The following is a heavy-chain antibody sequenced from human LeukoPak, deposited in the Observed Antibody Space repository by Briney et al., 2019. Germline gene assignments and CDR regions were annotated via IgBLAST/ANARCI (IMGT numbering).Heavy chain of an antibody. CDR3: AKDGRVLRYFDWLSNDDNWFDP. CDR1: GFTFSNYG. J-gene: IGHJ5*02. V-gene: IGHV3-30*18. Sequence: GGSLRLSCAASGFTFSNYGMHWVRQAPGKGLEWVAVISYDGSNKYYADSVKGRFTISRDNSKNTLYLQMNSLRAEDTAVYYCAKDGRVLRYFDWLSNDDNWFDPWGQGTLSPSPQ. D-gene: IGHD3-9*01. CDR2: ISYDGSNK.